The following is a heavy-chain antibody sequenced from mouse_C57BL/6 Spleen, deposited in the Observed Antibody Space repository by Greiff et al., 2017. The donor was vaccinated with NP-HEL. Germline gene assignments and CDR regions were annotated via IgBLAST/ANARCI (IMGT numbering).Heavy chain of an antibody. D-gene: IGHD1-1*01. Sequence: VQLKQSGGGLVKPGGSLKLSCAASGFTFSSYAMSWVRQTPEKRLEWVATISDGGSYTYYPDNVKGRFTIARDNAKNNLYLQMSHLKAEDTAMYYCARDTPSTVVAHYYAMDYWGQGTSVTVSS. CDR3: ARDTPSTVVAHYYAMDY. V-gene: IGHV5-4*01. CDR1: GFTFSSYA. J-gene: IGHJ4*01. CDR2: ISDGGSYT.